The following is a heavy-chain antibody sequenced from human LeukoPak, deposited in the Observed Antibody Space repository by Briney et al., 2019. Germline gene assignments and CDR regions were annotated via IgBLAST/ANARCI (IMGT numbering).Heavy chain of an antibody. Sequence: ASGKVSCKASGYTFTSYYIHWVRQAPGQGPDWMGYINPRNGATNYSQKFQGRLTMTRDTSISTAYMEVSSLKSDDTAVYYCARGFGYYYDSSGYLSWGQGTLVTVSP. CDR2: INPRNGAT. V-gene: IGHV1-2*02. J-gene: IGHJ4*02. CDR1: GYTFTSYY. D-gene: IGHD3-22*01. CDR3: ARGFGYYYDSSGYLS.